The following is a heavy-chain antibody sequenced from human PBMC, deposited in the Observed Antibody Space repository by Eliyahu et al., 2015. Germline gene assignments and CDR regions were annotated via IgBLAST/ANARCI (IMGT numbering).Heavy chain of an antibody. Sequence: EVQLVQSGAEVXKPGATVKISCKVSGYTXTDYYMHWVQXAPGKGLEWMGLVDPEDGETIYAEKFQGRVTITADTSTDTAYMELSSLRSEDTAVYYCFVGRRGGWYVEYFDYWGQGTLVTVSS. J-gene: IGHJ4*02. CDR2: VDPEDGET. V-gene: IGHV1-69-2*01. CDR1: GYTXTDYY. D-gene: IGHD6-19*01. CDR3: FVGRRGGWYVEYFDY.